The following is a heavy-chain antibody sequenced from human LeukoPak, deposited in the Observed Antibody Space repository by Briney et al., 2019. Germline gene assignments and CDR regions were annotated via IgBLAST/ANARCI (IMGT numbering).Heavy chain of an antibody. Sequence: GGSLRLSCAASRFTFSSYPMHWVRQAPGKGLEWVAVISYDGSNKYYADSVKGRFTISRDNSKNTLYLQMNSLRAEDTAVYYCAIIPRAAAGPSARSPFHYWGQGTLVTVSS. V-gene: IGHV3-30-3*01. J-gene: IGHJ4*02. CDR3: AIIPRAAAGPSARSPFHY. CDR1: RFTFSSYP. D-gene: IGHD6-13*01. CDR2: ISYDGSNK.